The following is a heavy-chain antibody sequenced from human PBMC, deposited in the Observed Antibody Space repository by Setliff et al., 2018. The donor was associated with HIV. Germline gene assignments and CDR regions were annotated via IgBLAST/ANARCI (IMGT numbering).Heavy chain of an antibody. Sequence: GGSLRLSCTASGFTFSDYYMSWIRQSPGKGLEWISYISSSGTTIYYADSVKGRFTISRDNAKNSLYLEMNSLRAEETAVYYCARGLRSSHSFDYWGQGALVTVSS. CDR3: ARGLRSSHSFDY. CDR1: GFTFSDYY. J-gene: IGHJ4*02. CDR2: ISSSGTTI. V-gene: IGHV3-11*04. D-gene: IGHD6-6*01.